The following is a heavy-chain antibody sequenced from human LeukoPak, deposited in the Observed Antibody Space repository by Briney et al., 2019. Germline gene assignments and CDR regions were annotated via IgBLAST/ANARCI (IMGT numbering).Heavy chain of an antibody. CDR1: GGSISGYY. D-gene: IGHD2-21*02. CDR2: IYSSGST. CDR3: ARFSACGAGCYSLDY. Sequence: PETLSLTCTVSGGSISGYYWSWIRQPPRNGLERIGYIYSSGSTNYNPSLRSRVSISLDTSKNQFSLRLTSVTAADAAVYYCARFSACGAGCYSLDYWGQGTLVTVSS. V-gene: IGHV4-59*01. J-gene: IGHJ4*02.